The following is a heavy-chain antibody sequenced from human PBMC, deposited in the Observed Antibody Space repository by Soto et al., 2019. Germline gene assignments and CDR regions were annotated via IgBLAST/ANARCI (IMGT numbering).Heavy chain of an antibody. D-gene: IGHD2-15*01. Sequence: PGGSLRLSCAGSGFTFGDSYMSWVRQAPGKGLEWLSYISPGSRYPAYADSVKGRFTISRDNAKRSLYLQMMSLTAEDTAIYYCVRGGGGGLFDPWGQGTMVTVSS. CDR3: VRGGGGGLFDP. CDR1: GFTFGDSY. CDR2: ISPGSRYP. V-gene: IGHV3-11*06. J-gene: IGHJ5*02.